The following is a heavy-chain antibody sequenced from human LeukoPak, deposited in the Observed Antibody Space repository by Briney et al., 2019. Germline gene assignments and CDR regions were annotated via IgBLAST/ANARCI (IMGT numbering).Heavy chain of an antibody. CDR1: GSTFPSNN. CDR3: ARDPSPYGGNYYFDY. D-gene: IGHD4-23*01. Sequence: GASEKVSCKSSGSTFPSNNFPWVRLPPAQGLGWMGIINLSGGSTSYAQKFQGRVTMTRDTSTSTVYMELSSLRSEDTAVYYCARDPSPYGGNYYFDYWGQGTLVTVSS. CDR2: INLSGGST. J-gene: IGHJ4*02. V-gene: IGHV1-46*01.